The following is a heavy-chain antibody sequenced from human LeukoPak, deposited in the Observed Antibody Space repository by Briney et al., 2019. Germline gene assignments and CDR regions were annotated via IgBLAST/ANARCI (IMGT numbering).Heavy chain of an antibody. CDR1: GYTFTNYG. D-gene: IGHD6-19*01. CDR2: ISGYNGNT. CDR3: ARRRIVAGTDAFDI. V-gene: IGHV1-18*01. Sequence: ASVKVSGKASGYTFTNYGISWVRQAPGQGLEWMGWISGYNGNTNYAQELQGRVTMTTDTSTNTAYMELRSLRSDDTAVYYCARRRIVAGTDAFDIWGQGTMVTVSS. J-gene: IGHJ3*02.